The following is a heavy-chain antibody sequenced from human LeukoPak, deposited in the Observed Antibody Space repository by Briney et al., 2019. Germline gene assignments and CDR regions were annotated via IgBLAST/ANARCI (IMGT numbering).Heavy chain of an antibody. Sequence: GGSLRLPCAASGFTFSNYNMNWVRQAPGKGLEWVSSISSSSRSYIYYADSVKGRFTISRDNAKNSLYLQMNSLRAEDTAMYYCARDDLYYDTGDYYYASYFQHWGQGTLVTVSS. CDR1: GFTFSNYN. D-gene: IGHD3-22*01. CDR2: ISSSSRSYI. J-gene: IGHJ1*01. CDR3: ARDDLYYDTGDYYYASYFQH. V-gene: IGHV3-21*01.